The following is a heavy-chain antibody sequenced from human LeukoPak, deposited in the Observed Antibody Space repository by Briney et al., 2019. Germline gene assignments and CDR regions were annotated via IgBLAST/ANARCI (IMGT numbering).Heavy chain of an antibody. D-gene: IGHD3-3*01. J-gene: IGHJ5*02. CDR1: GGTFSSYA. CDR2: IIPIFGTA. Sequence: SVKVSCKASGGTFSSYAISWVRQAPGQGLEWMGRIIPIFGTANYAKKFQGRVTITTDESTSTAYMELSSLRSEDTAVYYCARDSRYDFWNDFRWFDPWGQGTLVTVSS. V-gene: IGHV1-69*05. CDR3: ARDSRYDFWNDFRWFDP.